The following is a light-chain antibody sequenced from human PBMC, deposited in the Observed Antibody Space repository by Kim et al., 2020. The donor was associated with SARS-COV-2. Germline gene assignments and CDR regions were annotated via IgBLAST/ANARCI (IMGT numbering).Light chain of an antibody. V-gene: IGLV3-1*01. CDR1: ELGDKY. J-gene: IGLJ2*01. CDR3: QAWDSGTAVV. Sequence: VSPRQAASITLSGDELGDKYVFWYQQKPGQSPLLVIYQDTKRPSGIPERFSASNSGNTATLTISGTQATDEADYYCQAWDSGTAVVFGGGTQLTVL. CDR2: QDT.